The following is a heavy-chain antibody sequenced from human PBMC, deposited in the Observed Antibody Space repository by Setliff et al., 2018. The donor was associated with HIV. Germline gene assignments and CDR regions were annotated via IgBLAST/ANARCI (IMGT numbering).Heavy chain of an antibody. J-gene: IGHJ4*02. CDR2: IYYSGST. CDR1: GGSISSGGYY. V-gene: IGHV4-31*03. CDR3: VRYCSGGTCYDIDY. Sequence: SETLSLTCTVSGGSISSGGYYWSWIRQHPGKGLEWIGYIYYSGSTYYNPSLKSRVSISVDTSKNQFSLKLSFVTAADTAVYYCVRYCSGGTCYDIDYWGQGTVVTVSS. D-gene: IGHD2-15*01.